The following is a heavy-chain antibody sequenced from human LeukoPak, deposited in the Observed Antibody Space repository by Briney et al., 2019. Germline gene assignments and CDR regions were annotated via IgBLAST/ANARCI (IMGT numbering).Heavy chain of an antibody. Sequence: KTGGSLRLSCAASGFIFSDHYMDWVRLAPGKGLEWVSSISISSLSIYYADSVKGRFTVSRDNAKNSLYLQMNSLRAEDTAVYYCASKTDFYYHYWGQGTLVTVSS. D-gene: IGHD3/OR15-3a*01. V-gene: IGHV3-69-1*01. CDR2: ISISSLSI. J-gene: IGHJ4*02. CDR1: GFIFSDHY. CDR3: ASKTDFYYHY.